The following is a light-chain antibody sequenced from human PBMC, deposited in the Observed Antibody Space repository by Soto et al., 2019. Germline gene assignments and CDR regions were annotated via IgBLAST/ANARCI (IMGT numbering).Light chain of an antibody. CDR3: QQYDTYWT. V-gene: IGKV1-5*03. J-gene: IGKJ1*01. CDR2: KAS. Sequence: DIQMTQSPSTLSASVGDRVIITCRASESISNWLAWYQQKPGKAPNPLIYKASSLKSGVPLRFSGSGSGTEFTLTINSLQPDDFATYYCQQYDTYWTFGQGTKVDIK. CDR1: ESISNW.